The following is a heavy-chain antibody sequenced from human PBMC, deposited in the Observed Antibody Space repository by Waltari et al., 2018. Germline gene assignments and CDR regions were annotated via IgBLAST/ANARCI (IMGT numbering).Heavy chain of an antibody. J-gene: IGHJ6*03. V-gene: IGHV1-8*03. CDR1: GYTFTSYD. D-gene: IGHD1-1*01. CDR2: MNPTSGNT. Sequence: QVQLVQSGAEVKKPGASVKVSCKASGYTFTSYDINWVRQATGQGLEGRGWMNPTSGNTGYAQKFQGGGTITRNTSISTAYMELSSLRSEDTAVYYCARGVRYPHYYYYYYMDVWGKGTTVTVSS. CDR3: ARGVRYPHYYYYYYMDV.